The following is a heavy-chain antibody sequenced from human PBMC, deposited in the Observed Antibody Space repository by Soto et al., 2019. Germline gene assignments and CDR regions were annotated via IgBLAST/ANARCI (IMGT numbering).Heavy chain of an antibody. Sequence: VQLVESGGGLIQPGGSLRLSCAASGFTVSNNHMTWVRQAAGKGLELVSFVHGGGSTSYADSVKGRFTISRDNSKNTLYRPMDSLRAEDTAIYYCAGRLTTAASLDYWGRGTLVTVSS. V-gene: IGHV3-53*01. J-gene: IGHJ4*02. D-gene: IGHD3-16*01. CDR3: AGRLTTAASLDY. CDR2: VHGGGST. CDR1: GFTVSNNH.